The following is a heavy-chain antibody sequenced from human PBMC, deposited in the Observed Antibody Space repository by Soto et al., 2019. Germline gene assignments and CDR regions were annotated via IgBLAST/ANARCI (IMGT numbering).Heavy chain of an antibody. J-gene: IGHJ4*02. Sequence: GGSLRLSCAASGFTFNNYAMNWVRQAPGKGLEWVATISATGGSTYYADSVKGRFTISRDNSKNTLYLKMNGLRVEDTAVYYCAKDRLAGNFDYWGRGTQFTASS. CDR3: AKDRLAGNFDY. CDR2: ISATGGST. CDR1: GFTFNNYA. V-gene: IGHV3-23*01.